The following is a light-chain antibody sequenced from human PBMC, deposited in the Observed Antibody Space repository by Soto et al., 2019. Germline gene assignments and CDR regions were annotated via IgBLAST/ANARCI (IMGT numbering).Light chain of an antibody. CDR2: GAS. CDR3: QHYSGWAKT. CDR1: QSVSSN. J-gene: IGKJ2*01. V-gene: IGKV3-15*01. Sequence: EIVMTQSPATLSVSPGERATLSCRASQSVSSNLAWYQQKPGQAPRLLIYGASTRATGIPARFSGSGSGTEFTLTISSLQSEDFAVYYCQHYSGWAKTFGQGTKLEIK.